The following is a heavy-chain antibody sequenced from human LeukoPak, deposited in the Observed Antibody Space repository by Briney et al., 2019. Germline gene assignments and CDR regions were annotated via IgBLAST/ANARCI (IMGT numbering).Heavy chain of an antibody. CDR3: ARAFIVVVPAASY. D-gene: IGHD2-2*01. J-gene: IGHJ4*02. Sequence: SETLSLTCAVYGGSFSGYYWSWIRQPPGKGLEWIGEINHSGSTNYNPSLKSRVTISVDTSKNQFSLKLSSVTAADTAVYYCARAFIVVVPAASYWGQGTLVTVSS. CDR2: INHSGST. CDR1: GGSFSGYY. V-gene: IGHV4-34*01.